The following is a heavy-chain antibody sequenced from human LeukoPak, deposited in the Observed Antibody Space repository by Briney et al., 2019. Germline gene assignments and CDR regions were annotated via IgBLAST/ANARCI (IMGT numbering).Heavy chain of an antibody. CDR2: IYYSGST. CDR3: ARLDSRGYDDY. CDR1: GGSISDTSYS. D-gene: IGHD3-22*01. V-gene: IGHV4-39*01. Sequence: PSETLSLSCTVSGGSISDTSYSWGWIRQPPGRGLEWIGQIYYSGSTQYSPSLKSRVTISIDTFKTQFSLKLMSVAAADTAAYYCARLDSRGYDDYWGQGALVTVSS. J-gene: IGHJ4*02.